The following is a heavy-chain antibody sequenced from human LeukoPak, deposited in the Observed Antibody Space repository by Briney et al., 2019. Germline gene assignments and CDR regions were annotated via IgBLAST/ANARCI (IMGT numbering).Heavy chain of an antibody. Sequence: SETLSLTCTVSGGSISSSSYYWGWIRQPPGKGLEWIGSIYYSESTYYNPSLKSRVTISVDTSKNQFSLKLSSVTAADTAVYYCASDSFYDSGGYFYYWGQGTPVTVSS. CDR3: ASDSFYDSGGYFYY. D-gene: IGHD3-22*01. CDR1: GGSISSSSYY. CDR2: IYYSEST. V-gene: IGHV4-39*07. J-gene: IGHJ4*02.